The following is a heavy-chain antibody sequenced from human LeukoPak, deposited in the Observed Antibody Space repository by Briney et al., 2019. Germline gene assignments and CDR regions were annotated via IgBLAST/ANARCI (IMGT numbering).Heavy chain of an antibody. CDR3: AKSLYSSGWKFDN. Sequence: PGGSLRLSCAASGFTVSTDHMSWVRQAPGKGLEWVAISYSEEWVAISYSGGSSQYAESVKDRFTISRDNSRNTLSLQMNSLRAEDTAVYYCAKSLYSSGWKFDNWGQGTLVTVSS. CDR1: GFTVSTDH. D-gene: IGHD6-19*01. CDR2: SYSEEWVAISYSGGSS. J-gene: IGHJ4*02. V-gene: IGHV3-53*01.